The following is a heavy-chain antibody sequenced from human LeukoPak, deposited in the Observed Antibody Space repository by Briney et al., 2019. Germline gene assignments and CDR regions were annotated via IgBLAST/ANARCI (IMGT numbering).Heavy chain of an antibody. J-gene: IGHJ4*02. D-gene: IGHD3-16*01. Sequence: GASLRLSCTASGFTFGSYAMSWVRQAPGKGLEWVSGISDFGGSTYYADSVKGRFTISRDNSQNRLYLQMNSLRAEDTALYYCQWHISFGGGQGTLVTVSS. CDR1: GFTFGSYA. CDR3: QWHISFG. CDR2: ISDFGGST. V-gene: IGHV3-23*01.